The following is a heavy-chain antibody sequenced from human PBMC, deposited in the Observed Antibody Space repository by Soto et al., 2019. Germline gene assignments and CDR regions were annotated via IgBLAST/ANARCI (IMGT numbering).Heavy chain of an antibody. CDR2: IKQDGSGK. CDR1: GFTFSSYW. CDR3: VRAPREDTGYEYYFDY. D-gene: IGHD5-12*01. V-gene: IGHV3-7*01. J-gene: IGHJ4*02. Sequence: GGSLRLSCAASGFTFSSYWMSWVRQAPGKGLEWVANIKQDGSGKYYVDSVKGRFTISRDNAKNSLYLQMDSLRAEDTAVYYCVRAPREDTGYEYYFDYWGQGTLVTVSS.